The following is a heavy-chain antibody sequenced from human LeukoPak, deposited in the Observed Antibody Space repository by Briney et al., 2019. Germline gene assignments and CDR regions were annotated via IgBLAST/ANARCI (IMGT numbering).Heavy chain of an antibody. CDR1: GYTFTSYY. J-gene: IGHJ4*02. D-gene: IGHD6-13*01. CDR2: INPSGGST. CDR3: ARDLNAQSSTQSPRYYFDY. Sequence: GASVKVSCKASGYTFTSYYMHWVRQAPGQGLEWMGIINPSGGSTSYAQKFQGRVTMTRDMSTSTVYMERSSLRSEDTAVYYCARDLNAQSSTQSPRYYFDYWGQGTLVTVSS. V-gene: IGHV1-46*01.